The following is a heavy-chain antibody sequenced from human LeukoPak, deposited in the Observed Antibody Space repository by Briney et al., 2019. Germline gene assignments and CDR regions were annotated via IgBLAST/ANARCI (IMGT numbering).Heavy chain of an antibody. CDR2: ISWNSGSI. J-gene: IGHJ3*02. V-gene: IGHV3-9*01. D-gene: IGHD3-10*01. CDR3: AKIGRGVNAFDI. CDR1: GFTFDDYA. Sequence: GRSLRLSCAASGFTFDDYAMHWVRQAPGKGLEWVSGISWNSGSIGYADSVKGRFTISRDNAKNSLYLQMNSLRAEDTALYYCAKIGRGVNAFDIWGQGTMVTVSS.